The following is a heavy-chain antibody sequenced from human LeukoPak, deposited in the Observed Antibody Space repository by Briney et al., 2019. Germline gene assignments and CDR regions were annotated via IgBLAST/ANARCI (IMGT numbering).Heavy chain of an antibody. CDR1: GFVFNNYG. Sequence: GGSLRLSCAASGFVFNNYGMHWVRQAPGKGLEWVAVIWTDESKKSYADSVKGRFTFTRDNSKNMLYLQMDSLRADDTAVYYCARRSSGTSGLDYWGQGILVTVSS. D-gene: IGHD1-26*01. V-gene: IGHV3-33*01. CDR3: ARRSSGTSGLDY. CDR2: IWTDESKK. J-gene: IGHJ4*02.